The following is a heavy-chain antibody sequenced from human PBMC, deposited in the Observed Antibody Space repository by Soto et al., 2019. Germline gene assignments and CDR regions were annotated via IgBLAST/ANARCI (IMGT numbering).Heavy chain of an antibody. Sequence: SETLSLPCSVSGGSISGSYWSWIRQSPGKGLEWLRYVYYTGSTNYSPSLRSRGSISVDTSKNEFSLRLSSVTAADTAVYFCARSVAGPGANSDYWGQGTQVTVPQ. CDR2: VYYTGST. D-gene: IGHD6-6*01. CDR1: GGSISGSY. V-gene: IGHV4-59*01. J-gene: IGHJ4*02. CDR3: ARSVAGPGANSDY.